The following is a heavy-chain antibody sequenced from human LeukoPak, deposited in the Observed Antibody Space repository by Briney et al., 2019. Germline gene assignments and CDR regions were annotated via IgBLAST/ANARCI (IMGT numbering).Heavy chain of an antibody. CDR2: INHSGST. Sequence: SETLSLTCAVSGGSFSGYYWSWIRQPPGKGLEWIGEINHSGSTNYNTSLKSRVTISVDTSKNQFSLKLGSVTAAYKAVYYCARGLSYSYDSSGYYSLGYWGEGTLVTVSS. J-gene: IGHJ4*02. V-gene: IGHV4-34*01. CDR1: GGSFSGYY. D-gene: IGHD3-22*01. CDR3: ARGLSYSYDSSGYYSLGY.